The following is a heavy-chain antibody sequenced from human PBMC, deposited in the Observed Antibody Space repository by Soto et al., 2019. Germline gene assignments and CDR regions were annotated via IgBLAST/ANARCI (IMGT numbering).Heavy chain of an antibody. CDR2: ITQDGSQR. CDR1: GFTFSDYC. V-gene: IGHV3-7*01. J-gene: IGHJ4*02. CDR3: AKYTSAEDY. D-gene: IGHD3-10*01. Sequence: EVQLVESGGGLVQRGGSLRLSCAGSGFTFSDYCMHWVRQAPGKGLEWVANITQDGSQRYYADSVKGRFTISRDNAKNSLYLEMNSLRAEDTAVDYCAKYTSAEDYGGKGTLVTVSS.